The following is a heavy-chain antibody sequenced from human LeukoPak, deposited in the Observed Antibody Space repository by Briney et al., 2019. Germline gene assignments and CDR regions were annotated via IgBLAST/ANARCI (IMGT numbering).Heavy chain of an antibody. CDR3: ASEYDTDWGNALDI. V-gene: IGHV4-39*01. CDR1: GGSISSSSYY. J-gene: IGHJ3*02. D-gene: IGHD3-16*01. CDR2: IYYSGST. Sequence: LSCTVSGGSISSSSYYWGWIRQPPGKGLEWIGSIYYSGSTYYNPSLKSRVTISVDTSKNQFSLKLSSVTAADTAVYYCASEYDTDWGNALDIWGQGTMVTVSS.